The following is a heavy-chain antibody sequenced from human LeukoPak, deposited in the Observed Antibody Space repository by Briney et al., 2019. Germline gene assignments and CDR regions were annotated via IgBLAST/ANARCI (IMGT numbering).Heavy chain of an antibody. CDR1: GFTFSSYS. D-gene: IGHD3-10*01. CDR2: ISSSSSYI. V-gene: IGHV3-21*04. J-gene: IGHJ1*01. Sequence: PGGSLRLSCAASGFTFSSYSMNWVRQAPGKGLEWVSSISSSSSYIYYADSVKGRFTISRDNAKNSLYLQMNSLRAEDMALYYCAKAAQEVWFGELYFQHWGQGTLVTVSS. CDR3: AKAAQEVWFGELYFQH.